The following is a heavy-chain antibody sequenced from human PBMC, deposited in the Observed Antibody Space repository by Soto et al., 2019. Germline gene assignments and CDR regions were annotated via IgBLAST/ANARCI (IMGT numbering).Heavy chain of an antibody. CDR2: ISWNSGSI. J-gene: IGHJ4*02. V-gene: IGHV3-9*01. Sequence: EVQLVESGGGLVQPGRSLRLSCAASGFTFDDYAMHWVRQAPGTGLEWVSGISWNSGSIGYADSVKGRFTISRDNAKNSLYLQMNSLRAEDTALYYCAKGSIVGATPNLFDYWGQGTLVTVSS. D-gene: IGHD1-26*01. CDR1: GFTFDDYA. CDR3: AKGSIVGATPNLFDY.